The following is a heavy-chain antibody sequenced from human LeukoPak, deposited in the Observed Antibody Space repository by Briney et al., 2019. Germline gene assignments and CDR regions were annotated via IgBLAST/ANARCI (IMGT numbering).Heavy chain of an antibody. CDR1: GGSISSYY. CDR2: IYYSGST. Sequence: SETLSLTCTVSGGSISSYYWSWIRQPPGKGLEWIGYIYYSGSTNYNPSLKSRVTISVDTSKNQFSLKLSSVTAADTAVYYCARGLPHIVVVPAAIPERYYYGMDVWGQGTTVTVSS. J-gene: IGHJ6*02. V-gene: IGHV4-59*12. D-gene: IGHD2-2*02. CDR3: ARGLPHIVVVPAAIPERYYYGMDV.